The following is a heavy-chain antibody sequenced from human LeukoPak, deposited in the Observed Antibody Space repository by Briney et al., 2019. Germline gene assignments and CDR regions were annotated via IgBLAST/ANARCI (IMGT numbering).Heavy chain of an antibody. CDR3: AGSGGLSNQGAVFDY. CDR1: GFTFSSYA. CDR2: IISTSDI. D-gene: IGHD3-10*01. V-gene: IGHV3-21*01. J-gene: IGHJ4*02. Sequence: GGSLRLSCPASGFTFSSYAMSWVRQAPGKGLEWVSSIISTSDIYYADSVKGRFTISRDNAKNSLYLQMNSLRAEDTAIYYCAGSGGLSNQGAVFDYWGQGTLVTVSS.